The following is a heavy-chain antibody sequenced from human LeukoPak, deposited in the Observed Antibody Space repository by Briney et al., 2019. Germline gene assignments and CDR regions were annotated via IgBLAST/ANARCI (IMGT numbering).Heavy chain of an antibody. CDR2: IYYSGNT. CDR1: GGSISTSTYY. J-gene: IGHJ6*03. CDR3: ARHNPDLHGPYYYYYMDV. Sequence: SETLSLTCTVSGGSISTSTYYWGWIRQPPGKGLEWIGNIYYSGNTYYSPSLKSRVTISVDTSTNQFSLKLSSVTAADTAVYYRARHNPDLHGPYYYYYMDVWGKGTTVTISS. D-gene: IGHD1-14*01. V-gene: IGHV4-39*07.